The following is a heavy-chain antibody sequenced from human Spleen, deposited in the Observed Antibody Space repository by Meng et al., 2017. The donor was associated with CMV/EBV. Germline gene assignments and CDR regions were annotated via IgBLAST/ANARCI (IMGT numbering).Heavy chain of an antibody. CDR2: INMNTGSP. Sequence: FPKSALNWVHPAPGQGLEWMGRINMNTGSPTYAQDFTGRFVFSLDTSVNTTYLQISSLKAEDTAVYYCAREVVGSTWGGGTGRWLDPWGQGTLVTVSS. CDR1: FPKSA. J-gene: IGHJ5*02. D-gene: IGHD6-13*01. CDR3: AREVVGSTWGGGTGRWLDP. V-gene: IGHV7-4-1*02.